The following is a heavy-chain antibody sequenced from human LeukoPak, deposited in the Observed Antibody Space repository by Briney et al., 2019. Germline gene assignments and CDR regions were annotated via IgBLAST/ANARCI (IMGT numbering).Heavy chain of an antibody. CDR2: ITGSCGST. CDR1: VFTFSSYA. V-gene: IGHV3-23*01. CDR3: AKDPAGNYYDSSGPQYYFDY. Sequence: GGSLRLSCAASVFTFSSYAMSWVRQAPGKGLEWVSAITGSCGSTYYADSVKGRFTISRDNSKNTLYLQMTSLRAEDTAVYYCAKDPAGNYYDSSGPQYYFDYWGRGTLVTVSS. D-gene: IGHD3-22*01. J-gene: IGHJ4*02.